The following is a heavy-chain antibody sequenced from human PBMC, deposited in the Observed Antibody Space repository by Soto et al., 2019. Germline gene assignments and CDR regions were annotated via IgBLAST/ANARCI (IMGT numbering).Heavy chain of an antibody. V-gene: IGHV4-59*01. J-gene: IGHJ4*02. CDR2: IYYSGST. D-gene: IGHD2-21*02. CDR3: ARVGYCGGDCSFPDY. CDR1: GGSISSYF. Sequence: PSETLSLTCTVPGGSISSYFWSWIRQPPGKGLEWIGYIYYSGSTNYNPSLKSRVTISVDTSKNQLSLKLSSVTAADTAVYYCARVGYCGGDCSFPDYWGQGTLVTVSS.